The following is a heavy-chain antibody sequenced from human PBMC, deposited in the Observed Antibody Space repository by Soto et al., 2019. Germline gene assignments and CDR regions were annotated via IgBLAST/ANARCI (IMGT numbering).Heavy chain of an antibody. CDR2: ISNSGST. CDR3: ARDGDTNAYV. V-gene: IGHV4-61*01. Sequence: QVQLQESGPGLVKPSETLSLTCTVSGASVSSGSYYWTWIRQPPGKGLEWIGYISNSGSTKYNPSLKSQVTISLDTSSNSFSLILSSVTTADTAVYYCARDGDTNAYVWGQGSVVTIST. J-gene: IGHJ4*02. CDR1: GASVSSGSYY. D-gene: IGHD2-8*01.